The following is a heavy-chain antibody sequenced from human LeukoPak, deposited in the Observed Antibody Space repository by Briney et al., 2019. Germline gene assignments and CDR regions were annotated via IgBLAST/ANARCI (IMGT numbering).Heavy chain of an antibody. CDR3: ARVPYYYDSSGSYSMDV. J-gene: IGHJ6*02. Sequence: SETLSLTCTVSGGSISCSSCYWGWIRQPPGKGLEWIGSIYYSGSTYYNPSLKSRVTILVDTSKNQFSLKLNSVTAADTAVYYCARVPYYYDSSGSYSMDVWGQGTTVTVSS. CDR2: IYYSGST. CDR1: GGSISCSSCY. V-gene: IGHV4-39*07. D-gene: IGHD3-22*01.